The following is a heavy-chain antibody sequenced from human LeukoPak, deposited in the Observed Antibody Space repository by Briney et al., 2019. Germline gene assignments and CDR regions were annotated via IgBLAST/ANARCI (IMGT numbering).Heavy chain of an antibody. CDR3: ARDSGSGNNDY. CDR2: ISAGNGNT. J-gene: IGHJ4*02. V-gene: IGHV1-3*01. CDR1: GYTFTSYA. D-gene: IGHD1-26*01. Sequence: ASVKVSCKASGYTFTSYAIHWVRHAPGQRLEWMGWISAGNGNTKYSQNFQGIVTFISNTSATTAFMELSSLRSEDAAVYYCARDSGSGNNDYWGQGTLVTVSS.